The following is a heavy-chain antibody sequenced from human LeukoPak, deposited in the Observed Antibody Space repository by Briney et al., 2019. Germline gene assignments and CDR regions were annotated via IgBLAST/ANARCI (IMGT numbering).Heavy chain of an antibody. Sequence: GALRFSCAASGFTFSHFWMSWVRQAPGKGLEWVAYIKKTGSETYYVDSVKGRFTITRDNTRNSLFLQMYSLRAEDAAVYFCAREDGYCSGGNCYSYFDSWGQGTLVTVSS. CDR2: IKKTGSET. D-gene: IGHD2-15*01. CDR1: GFTFSHFW. V-gene: IGHV3-7*01. CDR3: AREDGYCSGGNCYSYFDS. J-gene: IGHJ4*02.